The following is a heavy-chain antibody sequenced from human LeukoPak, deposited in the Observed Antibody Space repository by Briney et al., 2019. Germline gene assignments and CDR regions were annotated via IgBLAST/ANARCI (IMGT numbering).Heavy chain of an antibody. Sequence: SETLPLTCAVYGGSFSGYYWSWIRQPPGKGLEWIGEINHSGSTNYNASLKSRVTISVDTSKNQFSLKLSSVTAADTAVYYCARHTMVRGVIRGTGGNWFDPWGQGTLVTVSS. D-gene: IGHD3-10*01. V-gene: IGHV4-34*01. J-gene: IGHJ5*02. CDR2: INHSGST. CDR1: GGSFSGYY. CDR3: ARHTMVRGVIRGTGGNWFDP.